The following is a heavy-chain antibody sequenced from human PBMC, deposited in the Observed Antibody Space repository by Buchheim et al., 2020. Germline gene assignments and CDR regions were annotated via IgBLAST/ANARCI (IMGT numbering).Heavy chain of an antibody. J-gene: IGHJ4*02. CDR2: ISYDGSNK. V-gene: IGHV3-30*18. CDR1: GFTFSSYG. D-gene: IGHD3-16*01. Sequence: QVQLVESGGGVVQPGRSLRLSCAASGFTFSSYGMHWVRQAPGKGLEWVAVISYDGSNKYYADSVKGRFTISRDNSKNTLYLQMNSLRAEDTAVYYCAKASPANGGHFDYWGQGTL. CDR3: AKASPANGGHFDY.